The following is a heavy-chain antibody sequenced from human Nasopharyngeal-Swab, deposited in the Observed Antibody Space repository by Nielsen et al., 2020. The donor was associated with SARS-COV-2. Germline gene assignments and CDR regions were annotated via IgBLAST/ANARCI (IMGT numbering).Heavy chain of an antibody. J-gene: IGHJ4*02. Sequence: ASVKVSCKGSGLNFRSFGFTWVRRAPGQGLELLGWISGYNGNTQDARDFLRRVTLTTDTSTSTVYLELRSLTSDDTAVYYCARDLFGTPPVAALDLWGQGTLVTVSS. CDR1: GLNFRSFG. CDR2: ISGYNGNT. CDR3: ARDLFGTPPVAALDL. D-gene: IGHD2-15*01. V-gene: IGHV1-18*01.